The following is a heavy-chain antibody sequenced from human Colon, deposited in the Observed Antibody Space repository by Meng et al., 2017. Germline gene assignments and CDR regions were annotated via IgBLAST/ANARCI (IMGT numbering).Heavy chain of an antibody. CDR1: GGSVSSGSYY. CDR2: IYYTGST. Sequence: VQRQQWGAGLLKPSETLSLTCTVSGGSVSSGSYYWSWIRQPPGKGLEWIGYIYYTGSTNYNPSLKSRVTISVDTSKNQFSLKLSSVTAADTAVYYCARGPLDYWGQGTLVTVSS. J-gene: IGHJ4*02. V-gene: IGHV4-61*01. CDR3: ARGPLDY.